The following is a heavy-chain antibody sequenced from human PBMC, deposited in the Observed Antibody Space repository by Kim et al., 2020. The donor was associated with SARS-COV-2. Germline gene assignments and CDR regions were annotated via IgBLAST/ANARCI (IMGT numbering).Heavy chain of an antibody. CDR1: GFTFSTHD. CDR3: ARGLTYCDGDCP. CDR2: ITRSTGSI. Sequence: GGSLRLSCAATGFTFSTHDIHWVRQAPGKGLECVSSITRSTGSIFYADSVKGRFTISRDNAKNSLYLQMDSLRDEDTAVYYCARGLTYCDGDCPWGQGTLVTVSS. J-gene: IGHJ5*02. V-gene: IGHV3-48*02. D-gene: IGHD2-21*02.